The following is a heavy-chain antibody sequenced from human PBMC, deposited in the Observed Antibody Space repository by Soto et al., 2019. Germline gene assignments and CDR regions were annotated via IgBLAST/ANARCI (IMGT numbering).Heavy chain of an antibody. J-gene: IGHJ6*02. CDR2: IYYSGST. CDR1: GGSVSSGSYY. Sequence: SETLSLTCTVSGGSVSSGSYYWSWIRQPPGKGLEWIGYIYYSGSTNYNPSLKSRVTISVDTSKNQFSLKLSSVTAADTAVYYCARDLAIVGATTHYYYGMDVWGQGTTVTVSS. V-gene: IGHV4-61*01. D-gene: IGHD1-26*01. CDR3: ARDLAIVGATTHYYYGMDV.